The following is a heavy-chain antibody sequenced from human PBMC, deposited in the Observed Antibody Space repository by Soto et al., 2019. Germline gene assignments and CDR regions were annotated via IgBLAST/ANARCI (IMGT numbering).Heavy chain of an antibody. V-gene: IGHV4-31*03. J-gene: IGHJ5*02. D-gene: IGHD4-17*01. CDR2: IYYSGST. CDR3: ARGGDYGGYVWFAP. CDR1: GGSISSGGYY. Sequence: QVQLQESGPGLVKPSQTLSLTCTVSGGSISSGGYYWSWIRQHPGKGLEWIGYIYYSGSTYYNPSGAVRLTLAADPSKNRFSLQLSSVTAAATAVYYCARGGDYGGYVWFAPWGQGTLVTVSS.